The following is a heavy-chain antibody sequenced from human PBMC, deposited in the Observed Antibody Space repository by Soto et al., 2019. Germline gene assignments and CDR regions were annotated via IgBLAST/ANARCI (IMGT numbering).Heavy chain of an antibody. Sequence: ASVKVSCKASGYTFTGYYMHWVRQAPGQGLEWMGWINPNSGGTNYAQKFQGRVTMTRDTSISTAYMELSRLRSDDTAVYYCAALYSSSSGYFDLWGRGTLVTVSS. CDR3: AALYSSSSGYFDL. V-gene: IGHV1-2*02. CDR2: INPNSGGT. J-gene: IGHJ2*01. D-gene: IGHD6-6*01. CDR1: GYTFTGYY.